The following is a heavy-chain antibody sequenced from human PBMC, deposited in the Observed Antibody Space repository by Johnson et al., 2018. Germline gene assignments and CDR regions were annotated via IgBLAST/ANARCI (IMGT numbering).Heavy chain of an antibody. J-gene: IGHJ1*01. Sequence: VQLVEAGGGLAQPGGSLRLSCAASGFTFSSYAMSWVRQAPGTGLEWVSAISGSGAATYYADSVTGRFTILRENSKKTLFLQMNTLRAEDPDIYYCAKDRKYCSGGSCYLTAFQNWGQGTLVTVSS. CDR2: ISGSGAAT. V-gene: IGHV3-23*04. CDR1: GFTFSSYA. CDR3: AKDRKYCSGGSCYLTAFQN. D-gene: IGHD2-15*01.